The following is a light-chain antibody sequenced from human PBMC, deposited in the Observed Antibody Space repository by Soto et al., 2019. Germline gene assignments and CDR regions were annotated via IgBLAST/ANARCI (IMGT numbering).Light chain of an antibody. V-gene: IGKV2-30*02. Sequence: DVVMTQSPLSLPVTLGQPASISCRSSQSLIHSDGNTYLNWFQQRPGQSPRRLIYKISDRDSGVPDRFSGSVSGTDFTLKISRVDAEDVGVYYCMQGTHWPWTFGQGTEVEIK. CDR1: QSLIHSDGNTY. J-gene: IGKJ1*01. CDR2: KIS. CDR3: MQGTHWPWT.